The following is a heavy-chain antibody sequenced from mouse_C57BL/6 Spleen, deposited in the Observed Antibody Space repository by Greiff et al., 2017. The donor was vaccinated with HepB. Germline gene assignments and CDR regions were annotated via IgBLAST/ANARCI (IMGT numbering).Heavy chain of an antibody. J-gene: IGHJ2*01. CDR1: GYTFTSYW. CDR3: ARSAY. Sequence: QVQLQQPGAELVKPGASVKLSCKASGYTFTSYWMQWVKQRPGQGLEWIGEIDPSDSYTNYNQKFKGKATLTVDTSSSTAYMQLSSPTSEDSAVYYCARSAYWGQGTTLTVSS. V-gene: IGHV1-50*01. CDR2: IDPSDSYT.